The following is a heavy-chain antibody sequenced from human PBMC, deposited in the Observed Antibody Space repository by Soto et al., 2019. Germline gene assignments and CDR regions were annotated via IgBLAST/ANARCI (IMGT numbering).Heavy chain of an antibody. V-gene: IGHV1-18*01. CDR1: GYTFTSYG. J-gene: IGHJ5*02. CDR2: ISAYNGNT. Sequence: ASVKVSCKASGYTFTSYGISLVRQAPGQGLEWMGWISAYNGNTNYAQKLQGRVTMTTDTSTSTAYMELRSLRSDDTAVYYCARDLSGYCSSTSCYYWFDPWGQGTLVTVSS. CDR3: ARDLSGYCSSTSCYYWFDP. D-gene: IGHD2-2*03.